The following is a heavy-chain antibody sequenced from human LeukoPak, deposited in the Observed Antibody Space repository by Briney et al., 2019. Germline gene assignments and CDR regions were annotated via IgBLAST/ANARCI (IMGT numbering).Heavy chain of an antibody. V-gene: IGHV3-23*01. CDR2: ISADSATT. D-gene: IGHD3-10*01. CDR3: ARKSASGNYPLDY. CDR1: GFNFGSYS. Sequence: GGSLRLSCAASGFNFGSYSMAWVRQAPGKGLEWVSVISADSATTFYADSVKGRFTISRDNAKNTVFLQMSSLRAEDTALYYCARKSASGNYPLDYWGQGTLVTVSS. J-gene: IGHJ4*02.